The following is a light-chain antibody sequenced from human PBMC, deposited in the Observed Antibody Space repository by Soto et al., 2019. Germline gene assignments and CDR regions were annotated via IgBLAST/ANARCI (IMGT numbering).Light chain of an antibody. V-gene: IGKV3-20*01. CDR2: GAS. CDR1: QSVSSSY. J-gene: IGKJ1*01. Sequence: EIVLTQSPGTLSLSPGERATLSCRARQSVSSSYLAWYQQKPGQAPRLLIYGASSRAADIPDRFSGSGSGTDFTLTISRLEPEDFAVYYCQEYASSRTFGQGTKVEIK. CDR3: QEYASSRT.